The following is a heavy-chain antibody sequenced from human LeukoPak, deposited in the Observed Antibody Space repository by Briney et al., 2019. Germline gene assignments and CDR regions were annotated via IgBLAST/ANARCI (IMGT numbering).Heavy chain of an antibody. CDR2: IYYSGST. J-gene: IGHJ4*02. CDR3: ARDPSFGWADFDY. Sequence: SETLSLTCTVSGGSISSSSYYWGWLRQPPGKGLGWIGSIYYSGSTYYNPCLKSLFTISVDTSKNQFSLNLSSVTAAGTAVYYCARDPSFGWADFDYWGQGTQVTVSS. V-gene: IGHV4-39*02. D-gene: IGHD3-3*01. CDR1: GGSISSSSYY.